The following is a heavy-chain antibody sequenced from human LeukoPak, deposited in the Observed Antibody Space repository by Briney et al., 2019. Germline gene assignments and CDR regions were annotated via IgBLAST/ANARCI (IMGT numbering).Heavy chain of an antibody. CDR2: ISYDGSNK. CDR1: VFTFSNYG. D-gene: IGHD1-1*01. Sequence: SGRSLRLSCAASVFTFSNYGMHWVRQAPGKGLDWVAIISYDGSNKYYADSVKGRFTISRDNSKNTLYLQMNSLRAKDTAVYYCARDPSLRTTPVYWGQGTLVTVSS. CDR3: ARDPSLRTTPVY. J-gene: IGHJ4*02. V-gene: IGHV3-30*03.